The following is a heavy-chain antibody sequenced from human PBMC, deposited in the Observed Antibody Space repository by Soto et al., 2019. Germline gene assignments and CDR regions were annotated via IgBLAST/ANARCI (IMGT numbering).Heavy chain of an antibody. CDR1: GYDFTKYW. Sequence: GESLKISCKGSGYDFTKYWVAWVRQMPGKGLEWMGIIYPGDSDTRYSPSFQGQVTISADKSISTAYLQRSSLKASGTAMYYCARQGTQIHYGMDVWGQGTTVTVSS. CDR2: IYPGDSDT. V-gene: IGHV5-51*01. J-gene: IGHJ6*02. CDR3: ARQGTQIHYGMDV. D-gene: IGHD1-1*01.